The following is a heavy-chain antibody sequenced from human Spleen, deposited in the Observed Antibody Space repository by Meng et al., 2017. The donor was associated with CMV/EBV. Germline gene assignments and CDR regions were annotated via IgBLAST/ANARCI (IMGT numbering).Heavy chain of an antibody. Sequence: KGSCKASGYAFSSYDINWIRQASGQGLEWMGGMNPNTGYTDYAQKFQGRVTMTGDTSISTAYMELTSLTSEDTAIYFCARAWNPCDSWGQGTLVTVSS. D-gene: IGHD1-1*01. CDR2: MNPNTGYT. CDR3: ARAWNPCDS. CDR1: GYAFSSYD. J-gene: IGHJ4*02. V-gene: IGHV1-8*01.